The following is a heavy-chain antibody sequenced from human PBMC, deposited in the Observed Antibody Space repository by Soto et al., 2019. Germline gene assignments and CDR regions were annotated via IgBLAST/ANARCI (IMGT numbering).Heavy chain of an antibody. D-gene: IGHD6-13*01. Sequence: SETLSLTCTVSGGSISSNYWTWVRQPPGKGLEWIGYVYNSGSTNYNPSLKSRVTISEDTSKSQFSLKVNSMTAADTAVYYCARYRREAVAGYTLDNWGQGILVTVSS. V-gene: IGHV4-59*01. CDR1: GGSISSNY. J-gene: IGHJ4*02. CDR3: ARYRREAVAGYTLDN. CDR2: VYNSGST.